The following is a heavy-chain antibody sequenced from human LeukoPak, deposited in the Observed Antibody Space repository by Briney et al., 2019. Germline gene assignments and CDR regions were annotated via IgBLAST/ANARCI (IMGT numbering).Heavy chain of an antibody. CDR2: ISAYNGNT. CDR3: ARDRYSGYDFDYYYMDV. CDR1: GYTFTIYG. V-gene: IGHV1-18*01. Sequence: ASVKVSCKASGYTFTIYGISWVRQAPGQGLEWMGWISAYNGNTNYAQKLQGRVTMTTDTSTSTAYMELRSLRSDDTAVYYCARDRYSGYDFDYYYMDVWGKGTTVTVSS. D-gene: IGHD5-12*01. J-gene: IGHJ6*03.